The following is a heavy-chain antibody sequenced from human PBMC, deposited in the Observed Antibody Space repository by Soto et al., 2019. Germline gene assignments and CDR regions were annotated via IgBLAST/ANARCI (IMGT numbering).Heavy chain of an antibody. CDR3: ARDGERGYDMDV. CDR2: ITNTGETI. Sequence: EVQMVESGGGLVQPGGSLRLSCAGSGFTFSTYNMDWVRQAPGKGLEWISYITNTGETIYYADSVRGRFTISRDNAKNELFLQMNILRDEDTAVYYCARDGERGYDMDVWGQGTTVTVSS. V-gene: IGHV3-48*02. J-gene: IGHJ6*02. CDR1: GFTFSTYN.